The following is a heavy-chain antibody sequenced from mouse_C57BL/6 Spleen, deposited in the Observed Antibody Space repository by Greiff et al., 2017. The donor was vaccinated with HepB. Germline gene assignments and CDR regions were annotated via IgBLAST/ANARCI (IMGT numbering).Heavy chain of an antibody. CDR3: ARITTVVEEGFDY. CDR2: ISSGSSTI. D-gene: IGHD1-1*01. Sequence: EVKLMESGGGLVKPGGSLKLSCAASGFTFSDYGMHWVRQAPEKGLEWVAYISSGSSTIYYADTVKGRFTISRDNAKNTLFLQMTSLRSEDTAMYYCARITTVVEEGFDYWGQGTTLTVSS. V-gene: IGHV5-17*01. J-gene: IGHJ2*01. CDR1: GFTFSDYG.